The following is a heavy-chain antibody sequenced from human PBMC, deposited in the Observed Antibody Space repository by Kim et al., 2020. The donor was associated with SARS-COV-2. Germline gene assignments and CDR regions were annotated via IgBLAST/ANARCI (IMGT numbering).Heavy chain of an antibody. Sequence: GGSLRLSCAASGFTFSSYSMNWVRQAPGKGLEWVSSISSSSSYIYYADSVKGRFTISRDNAKNSLYLQMNSLRAEDTAVYYCAREGRRVYSGSYYFYFFGGDYWGQGTLVTVSS. CDR2: ISSSSSYI. J-gene: IGHJ4*02. V-gene: IGHV3-21*01. CDR1: GFTFSSYS. D-gene: IGHD1-26*01. CDR3: AREGRRVYSGSYYFYFFGGDY.